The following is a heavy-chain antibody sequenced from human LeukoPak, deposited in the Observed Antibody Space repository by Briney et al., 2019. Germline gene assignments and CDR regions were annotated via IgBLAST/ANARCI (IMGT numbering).Heavy chain of an antibody. D-gene: IGHD3-10*01. CDR3: ARVPHFYYYGSGSPRYGMDV. CDR2: INHSGST. J-gene: IGHJ6*02. CDR1: GGSFSGYY. Sequence: SETLSLTCAVYGGSFSGYYWSWIRQPPGKGLEWIGEINHSGSTNYNPSLKSRVTISVDTSKNQFSLKLSSVTAADTAVYYCARVPHFYYYGSGSPRYGMDVWGQGTTVTVSS. V-gene: IGHV4-34*01.